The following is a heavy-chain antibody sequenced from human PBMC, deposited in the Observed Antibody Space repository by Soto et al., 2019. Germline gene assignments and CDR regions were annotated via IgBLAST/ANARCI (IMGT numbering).Heavy chain of an antibody. CDR1: GYTFTNYW. CDR3: AASIFYYGMDV. CDR2: IYPGDSDT. V-gene: IGHV5-51*01. Sequence: PGESLKISCKGSGYTFTNYWIGWVRQMPGKGPEWMGIIYPGDSDTKYNKSFKGQVTISADKSITTTYLQWSSLKASDTAIYYCAASIFYYGMDVWGQGTTVTVSS. J-gene: IGHJ6*02.